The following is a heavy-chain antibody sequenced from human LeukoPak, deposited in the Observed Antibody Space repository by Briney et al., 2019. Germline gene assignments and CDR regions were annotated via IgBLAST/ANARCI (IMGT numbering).Heavy chain of an antibody. CDR3: AKARSGGYNWFDP. V-gene: IGHV3-30*18. D-gene: IGHD3-3*01. CDR2: ISYDGSNK. J-gene: IGHJ5*02. CDR1: GFTFSSYG. Sequence: GRSLRLSCAASGFTFSSYGMHWVRQAPGKELEWVAVISYDGSNKYYADSVKGRFTISRDNSKNTLYLQMNSLRAEDTAVYYCAKARSGGYNWFDPWGQGTLVTVSS.